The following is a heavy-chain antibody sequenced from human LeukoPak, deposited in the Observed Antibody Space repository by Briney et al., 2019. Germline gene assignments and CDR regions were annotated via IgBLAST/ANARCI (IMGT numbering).Heavy chain of an antibody. CDR1: GFAFNNYV. V-gene: IGHV3-23*01. Sequence: GGSLRVSCAASGFAFNNYVMTWVRQAPGKGLEWVSSISGIGVTTYYTDSVKGRFTISRDNSRSTLYLQMNGLRAEDTAVYYCAKFSGYCSGGSCPTGWYFDFWGRGTLVTVSS. J-gene: IGHJ2*01. CDR3: AKFSGYCSGGSCPTGWYFDF. D-gene: IGHD2-15*01. CDR2: ISGIGVTT.